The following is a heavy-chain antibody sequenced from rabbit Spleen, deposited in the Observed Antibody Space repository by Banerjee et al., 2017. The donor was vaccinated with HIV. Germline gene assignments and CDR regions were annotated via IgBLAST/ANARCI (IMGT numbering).Heavy chain of an antibody. V-gene: IGHV1S40*01. CDR1: GFSFSDRDV. Sequence: QTLEETGGGLVKPEGSLTLTCKASGFSFSDRDVMCWVRQAPGKGLEWIACINTYTDKGVYATWAKGRFTISRTSSTTVTLQMTSLTAADTATYFCARDLTSVIGWNFNLWGQGTLVTVS. CDR3: ARDLTSVIGWNFNL. J-gene: IGHJ4*01. CDR2: INTYTDKG. D-gene: IGHD1-1*01.